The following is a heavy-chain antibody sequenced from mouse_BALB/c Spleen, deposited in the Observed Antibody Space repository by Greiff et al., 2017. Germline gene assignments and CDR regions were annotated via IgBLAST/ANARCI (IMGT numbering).Heavy chain of an antibody. J-gene: IGHJ3*01. D-gene: IGHD2-4*01. CDR3: ARSRDYVVFAY. CDR1: GYTFTSYW. CDR2: INPSTGYT. V-gene: IGHV1-7*01. Sequence: QVQLQQSGAELAKPGASVKMSCKASGYTFTSYWMHWVKQRPGQGLEWIGYINPSTGYTEYNQKFKDKATLTADKSSSTAYMQLSSLTSEDSAVYYCARSRDYVVFAYWGQGTLVTVSA.